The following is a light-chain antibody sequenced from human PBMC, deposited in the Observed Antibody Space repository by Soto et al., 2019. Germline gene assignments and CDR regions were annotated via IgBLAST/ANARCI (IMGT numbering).Light chain of an antibody. Sequence: QLVLTQSPSASASLGASVKLTCTLSSGHSSYAIAWHQQQPEKGPRYLMKVNRDGSHSKGDGIPDRFSGSSSGAERYLTISSLPSEDEADYYCQTWGTGIHVVFGGGTKLTVL. J-gene: IGLJ2*01. CDR3: QTWGTGIHVV. V-gene: IGLV4-69*01. CDR1: SGHSSYA. CDR2: VNRDGSH.